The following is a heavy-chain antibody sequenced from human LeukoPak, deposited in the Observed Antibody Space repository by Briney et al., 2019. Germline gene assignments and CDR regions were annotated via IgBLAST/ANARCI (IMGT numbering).Heavy chain of an antibody. V-gene: IGHV3-23*01. CDR1: GFTFSTYA. D-gene: IGHD6-6*01. CDR2: ISDFGSST. J-gene: IGHJ4*02. CDR3: AKEIVNQLTVVSLYFDY. Sequence: GGSLRLSCAASGFTFSTYAMTWVRQTPGKGLERVSGISDFGSSTYYADSVRGRFTISRDNSKNTLYLQMNSLRAEDTAVYYCAKEIVNQLTVVSLYFDYWGQGTLVTVSS.